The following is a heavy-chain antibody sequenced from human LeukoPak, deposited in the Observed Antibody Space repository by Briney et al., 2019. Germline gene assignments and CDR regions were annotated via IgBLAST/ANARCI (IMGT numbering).Heavy chain of an antibody. CDR2: INPNSGGT. V-gene: IGHV1-2*02. Sequence: ASVKVSCKASGGTFSSYAISWVRQAPGQGLEWMGWINPNSGGTNYAQKFQGRVTMTRDTSISTAYMELSRLRSDDTAVYYCARDSRSGDYDYWGQGTLVTVSS. J-gene: IGHJ4*02. CDR1: GGTFSSYA. D-gene: IGHD4-17*01. CDR3: ARDSRSGDYDY.